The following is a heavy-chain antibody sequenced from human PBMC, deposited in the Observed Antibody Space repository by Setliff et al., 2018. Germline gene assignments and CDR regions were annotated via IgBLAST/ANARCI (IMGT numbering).Heavy chain of an antibody. J-gene: IGHJ4*02. CDR2: IHHSGGT. CDR1: GVSIRSYY. D-gene: IGHD3-3*01. Sequence: SETLSLTCTVSGVSIRSYYWSWIRQPPGKGLEWIGEIHHSGGTSYNPSLKSRVTISIDTSKNQFSLNLNSVTAADTAVYFCARTTHYDFWSGYLYWGQGTLVTVSS. V-gene: IGHV4-34*01. CDR3: ARTTHYDFWSGYLY.